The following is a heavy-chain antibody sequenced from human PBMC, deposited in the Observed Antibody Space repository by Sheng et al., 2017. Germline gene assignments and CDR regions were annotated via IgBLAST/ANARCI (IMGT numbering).Heavy chain of an antibody. J-gene: IGHJ2*01. Sequence: EVQLVESGGGLVQPGRSLRLSCAASGFTFDDYAMHWVRQAPGKGLEWVSGISWNSGSIGYADSVKGRFTISRDNAKNSLYLQMNSLRAEDTALYYCAKASAVYGGTGYWYFDLWGRGTLVTV. V-gene: IGHV3-9*01. CDR1: GFTFDDYA. CDR3: AKASAVYGGTGYWYFDL. CDR2: ISWNSGSI. D-gene: IGHD4-17*01.